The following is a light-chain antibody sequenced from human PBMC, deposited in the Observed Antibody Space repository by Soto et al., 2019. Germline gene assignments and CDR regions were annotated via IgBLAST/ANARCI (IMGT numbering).Light chain of an antibody. CDR3: QVWDSSSDHAV. CDR2: YDS. J-gene: IGLJ7*01. Sequence: SYELTQAPSVSVAPGKTARMTCGGNNIGIKSVHWYQQKPGQAPVLVIYYDSDRPSGIPERFSGSNSGNMATLTISRVEAGDEADYYCQVWDSSSDHAVFGGGTQLTVL. CDR1: NIGIKS. V-gene: IGLV3-21*01.